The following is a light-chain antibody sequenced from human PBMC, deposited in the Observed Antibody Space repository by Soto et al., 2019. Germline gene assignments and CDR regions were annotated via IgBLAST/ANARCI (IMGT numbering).Light chain of an antibody. J-gene: IGLJ3*02. CDR2: DVS. V-gene: IGLV2-14*01. CDR1: SGDIGGYHY. CDR3: SSYTSSNTLV. Sequence: QSVLTQPASVSGSPGQSITISWTGTSGDIGGYHYVSWYQQHPGKAPKIMIYDVSNRPSGVSNRFSGSKSGNTASLTISGLQAEDEADYYCSSYTSSNTLVFGGGTKLTVL.